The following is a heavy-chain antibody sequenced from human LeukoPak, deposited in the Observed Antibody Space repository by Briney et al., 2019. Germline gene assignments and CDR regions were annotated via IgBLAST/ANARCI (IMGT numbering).Heavy chain of an antibody. D-gene: IGHD3-10*01. CDR2: ISSSGSTI. Sequence: PGGSLRLSCAASGFTFSSYEMNWVRQAPGKGLEWVSYISSSGSTIYYADSVKGRFTISRDNAKNSLYLQMNSLRAEDTAVYYCARGLVSYYYGSVDYWGQGTLVTVPS. CDR1: GFTFSSYE. CDR3: ARGLVSYYYGSVDY. J-gene: IGHJ4*02. V-gene: IGHV3-48*03.